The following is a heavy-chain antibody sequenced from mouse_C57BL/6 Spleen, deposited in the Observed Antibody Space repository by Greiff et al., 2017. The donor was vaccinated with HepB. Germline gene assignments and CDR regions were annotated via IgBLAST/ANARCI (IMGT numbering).Heavy chain of an antibody. V-gene: IGHV1-22*01. Sequence: EVQLQESGPELVKPGASVKMSCKASGYTFTDYKMHWVKQSHGKSLEWIGYINPNNGGTSYNQKFKGKATLTVNKSSSTAYMELRSLTSEDSAVYYCARNLYYFDYWGQGTTLTVSS. CDR3: ARNLYYFDY. J-gene: IGHJ2*01. CDR2: INPNNGGT. CDR1: GYTFTDYK.